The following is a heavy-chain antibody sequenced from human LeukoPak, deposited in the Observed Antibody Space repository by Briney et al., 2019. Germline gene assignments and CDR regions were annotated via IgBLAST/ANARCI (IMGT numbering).Heavy chain of an antibody. CDR3: AREEDIRGG. J-gene: IGHJ4*02. D-gene: IGHD2-15*01. V-gene: IGHV4-39*06. CDR1: GGSISSSNYY. Sequence: SETLSLTCTVSGGSISSSNYYWAWIRQPPGQGLGWIVSIFYRGSDYYNPSLKRRVSISVDASKNQFALSLSSVTAGDTAVYYFAREEDIRGGWGQGTLVTVSS. CDR2: IFYRGSD.